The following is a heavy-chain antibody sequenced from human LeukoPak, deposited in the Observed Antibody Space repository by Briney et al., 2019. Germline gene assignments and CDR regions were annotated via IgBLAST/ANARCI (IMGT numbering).Heavy chain of an antibody. D-gene: IGHD6-25*01. CDR3: ARDAAGLLDH. CDR1: GYSFTTFP. Sequence: ASVKVSCKASGYSFTTFPIHWVRQAPGQAPEWVGWIHTGNGDTKYSQAFQDRITTARDTPATTASMELSSLRSEDTAVYYCARDAAGLLDHWGQGTLVIVSS. J-gene: IGHJ4*02. V-gene: IGHV1-3*04. CDR2: IHTGNGDT.